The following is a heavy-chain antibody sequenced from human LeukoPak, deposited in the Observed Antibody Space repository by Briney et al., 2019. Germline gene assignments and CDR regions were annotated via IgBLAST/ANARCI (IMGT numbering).Heavy chain of an antibody. CDR2: IYYSGST. D-gene: IGHD1-26*01. CDR1: GGSISSYY. J-gene: IGHJ5*02. Sequence: PSETLSLTCTVSGGSISSYYWSWIRQPPGKGLEWIGYIYYSGSTNYNPSLKSRVTISVDTSKNQFSLKLSSVTAADTAVYYCSGGGRWWEHESWGPGTLVTVSS. CDR3: SGGGRWWEHES. V-gene: IGHV4-59*01.